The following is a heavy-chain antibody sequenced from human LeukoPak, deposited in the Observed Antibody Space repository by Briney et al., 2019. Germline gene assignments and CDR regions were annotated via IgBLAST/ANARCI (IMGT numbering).Heavy chain of an antibody. D-gene: IGHD5-18*01. J-gene: IGHJ6*02. Sequence: GRSLRLSCAASGFTFSSYSMNWVRQAPGPGLEWVSSISSSSSCIYYADSVKARFTISRDNAKNSLYLQMNSLRAEDTAVYYCARERNVDTAMVTPYYYYGMDVWGQGTTVTVSS. CDR2: ISSSSSCI. V-gene: IGHV3-21*01. CDR3: ARERNVDTAMVTPYYYYGMDV. CDR1: GFTFSSYS.